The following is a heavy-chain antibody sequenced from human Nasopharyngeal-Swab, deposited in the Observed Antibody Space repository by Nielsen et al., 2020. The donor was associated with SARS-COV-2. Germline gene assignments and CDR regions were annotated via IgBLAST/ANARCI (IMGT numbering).Heavy chain of an antibody. Sequence: GESLKISCAASGFTFSSYAMHWVRQAPGKGLEWVAVISYDGSNKYYADSVKGRFTISRDNSKNMLYLQMNSLRAEDTAVYYCARDRGKITMLPTGGMDVWGQGTTVTVSS. D-gene: IGHD3-10*01. J-gene: IGHJ6*02. V-gene: IGHV3-30-3*01. CDR3: ARDRGKITMLPTGGMDV. CDR2: ISYDGSNK. CDR1: GFTFSSYA.